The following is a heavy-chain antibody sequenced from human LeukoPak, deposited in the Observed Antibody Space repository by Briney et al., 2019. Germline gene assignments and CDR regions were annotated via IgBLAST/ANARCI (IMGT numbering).Heavy chain of an antibody. D-gene: IGHD1-26*01. Sequence: PSETLSLTCTVPGGSISSSSYYWGWIRQPPGKGQEWIANMYYSGTTYYNPSLKSRVTISVDTSKNQFSLKLSSVTAADTAVYYCASYYYSGNYRYFDYWGQGTLVTVSS. CDR3: ASYYYSGNYRYFDY. CDR2: MYYSGTT. J-gene: IGHJ4*02. V-gene: IGHV4-39*01. CDR1: GGSISSSSYY.